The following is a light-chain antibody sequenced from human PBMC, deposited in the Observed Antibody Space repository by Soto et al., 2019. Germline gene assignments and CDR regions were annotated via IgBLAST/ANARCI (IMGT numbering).Light chain of an antibody. CDR2: KAS. V-gene: IGKV1-5*03. CDR3: QQYNNS. J-gene: IGKJ2*01. CDR1: QSISTW. Sequence: DIQMTQSPSTLSASVGDRVTITCRASQSISTWLAWYQQKPGKAPKLLIYKASSLESGVPSRFSGSGSGTEFTITIRSLQPDDFATYYCQQYNNSFGQGNKLESK.